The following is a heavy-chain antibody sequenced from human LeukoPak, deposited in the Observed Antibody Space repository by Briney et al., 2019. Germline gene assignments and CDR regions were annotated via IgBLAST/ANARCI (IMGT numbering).Heavy chain of an antibody. D-gene: IGHD2-2*01. Sequence: GGSLRLSCVASGFTFSSYAMTWVRQAPGKGLEWVSTISGSGGDIEYADSVKGRFTISRDNSKNTLYLQMNSLRVEDTAVYYCAKCSTTFYANAFHIWGQGTVVTVSS. CDR2: ISGSGGDI. V-gene: IGHV3-23*01. CDR3: AKCSTTFYANAFHI. CDR1: GFTFSSYA. J-gene: IGHJ3*02.